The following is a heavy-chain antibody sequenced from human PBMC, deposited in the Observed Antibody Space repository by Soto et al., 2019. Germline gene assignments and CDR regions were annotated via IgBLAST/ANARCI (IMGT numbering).Heavy chain of an antibody. V-gene: IGHV3-9*01. Sequence: EVQLVESEGGLVQPGRSLRLSCAASGFTFDDYTMHWVRQAPGQGLEWVSGISWNGGSTGYADSVKGRFTVSRDNAKNSLYLQINSLRAEDTAFYYCAKGRGSSGYLCDYWGQGTLVTVSS. D-gene: IGHD3-22*01. J-gene: IGHJ4*02. CDR1: GFTFDDYT. CDR2: ISWNGGST. CDR3: AKGRGSSGYLCDY.